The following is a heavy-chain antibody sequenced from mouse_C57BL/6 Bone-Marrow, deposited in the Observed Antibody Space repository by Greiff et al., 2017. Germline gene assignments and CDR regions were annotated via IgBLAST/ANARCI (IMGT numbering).Heavy chain of an antibody. J-gene: IGHJ4*01. CDR3: AREQYRLQLDY. V-gene: IGHV1-82*01. Sequence: VQLQESGPELVKPGASVKISCKASGYAFSSSWMNWVKQRPGQGLEWIGRIYPGDGDTNYNGKFKGKATLTADKSSSTAYMQLSSLTSEDSAVYYCAREQYRLQLDYWGQGTAVTVSS. D-gene: IGHD3-2*02. CDR2: IYPGDGDT. CDR1: GYAFSSSW.